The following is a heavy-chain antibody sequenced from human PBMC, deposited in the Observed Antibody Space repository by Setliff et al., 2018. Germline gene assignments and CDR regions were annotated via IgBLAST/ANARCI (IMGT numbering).Heavy chain of an antibody. J-gene: IGHJ6*02. CDR1: GGSFSGYY. CDR3: ARDRQYCSSTSCYTSYFYYYAMDI. D-gene: IGHD2-2*02. Sequence: SETLSLTCAVYGGSFSGYYWSWIRQPPGKGLEWIGEINHSGSTNYNPSLKSRVTISLDTSRNQVSLKLSSVTAADTAVYYCARDRQYCSSTSCYTSYFYYYAMDIWGQGTTVTVSS. V-gene: IGHV4-34*01. CDR2: INHSGST.